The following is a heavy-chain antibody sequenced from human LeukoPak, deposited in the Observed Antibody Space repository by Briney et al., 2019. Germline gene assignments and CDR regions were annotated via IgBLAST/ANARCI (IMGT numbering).Heavy chain of an antibody. Sequence: SVKVSCKASGGTFSSYAISWVRQAPGQGLEWMGGIIPIFGTANYAQKFQGRVTITADESTSTAYMELSSLRSEDTAVYYCAGGKKKTLRYFDWFLDYWGQGTLVTVSS. D-gene: IGHD3-9*01. V-gene: IGHV1-69*13. CDR2: IIPIFGTA. J-gene: IGHJ4*02. CDR3: AGGKKKTLRYFDWFLDY. CDR1: GGTFSSYA.